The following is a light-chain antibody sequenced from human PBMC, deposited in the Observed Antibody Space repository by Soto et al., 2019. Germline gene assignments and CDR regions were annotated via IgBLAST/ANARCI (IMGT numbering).Light chain of an antibody. V-gene: IGKV3-15*01. CDR1: QSVTSN. CDR2: GAS. CDR3: QQYKKWPWT. J-gene: IGKJ1*01. Sequence: EIVMTQSPATLSVSPGDRATLSCRASQSVTSNLAWYQHKPGQAPRLLIYGASTRATGIPARFSGSGSGTEFTLTITSLQSEDFAVYYCQQYKKWPWTFGQGTKV.